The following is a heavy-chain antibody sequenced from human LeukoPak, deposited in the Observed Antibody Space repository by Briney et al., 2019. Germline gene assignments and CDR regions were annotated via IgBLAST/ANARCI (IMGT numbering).Heavy chain of an antibody. CDR1: GGSISSYY. V-gene: IGHV4-59*01. CDR2: IYYSGST. J-gene: IGHJ6*03. Sequence: PSETLSLTCTVSGGSISSYYWSWIRQPPGKGLEWIGYIYYSGSTNYNPSLKSRVTISVDTSKNQFSLKLRSVTAADTAVYYCASCDDSSGYSHYYYMDVWGKGTTVTVSS. CDR3: ASCDDSSGYSHYYYMDV. D-gene: IGHD3-22*01.